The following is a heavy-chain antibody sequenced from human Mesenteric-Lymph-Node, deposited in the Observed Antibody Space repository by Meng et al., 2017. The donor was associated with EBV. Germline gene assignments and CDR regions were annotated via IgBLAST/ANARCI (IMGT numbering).Heavy chain of an antibody. CDR3: VRSRGWTQVEWFDP. J-gene: IGHJ5*02. Sequence: QLQEAGSRLVKPSETLSLTCTVSGGSISTTNYYWSWVRQPPGKGLEWLGGIYYSGITYYNPSLTSRVDLSVDTSKNRFSLKLFSLTTEDTAVYFCVRSRGWTQVEWFDPWGPGILVTVFS. V-gene: IGHV4-39*01. D-gene: IGHD3/OR15-3a*01. CDR1: GGSISTTNYY. CDR2: IYYSGIT.